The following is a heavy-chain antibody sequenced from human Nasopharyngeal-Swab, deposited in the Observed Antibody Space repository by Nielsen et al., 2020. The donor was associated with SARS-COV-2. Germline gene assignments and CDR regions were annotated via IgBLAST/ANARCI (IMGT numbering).Heavy chain of an antibody. V-gene: IGHV1-18*01. D-gene: IGHD6-19*01. J-gene: IGHJ4*02. CDR3: ARARAVASKVGY. CDR1: GYTFTSYG. CDR2: ISAYNGNT. Sequence: ASVKVSCKASGYTFTSYGISWVRQAPGQGLEWMGWISAYNGNTNYAQKLQGRVTTTTDTSTSTAYMELRSLRSDDTAVYYCARARAVASKVGYWGQGTLVTVSS.